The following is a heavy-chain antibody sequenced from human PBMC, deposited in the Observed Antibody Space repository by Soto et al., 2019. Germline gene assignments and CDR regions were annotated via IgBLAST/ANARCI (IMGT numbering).Heavy chain of an antibody. CDR1: DGSISGSY. Sequence: SETLSLTCTVSDGSISGSYWSWIRQPPGKGLEWIGYIHYSGSTKYNPSLKSRVTISVDTSKNQLSLKVSSVTAADTAVYYCARGYYDSSGYSNVFDPWGQGTPVTVSS. D-gene: IGHD3-22*01. J-gene: IGHJ5*02. CDR3: ARGYYDSSGYSNVFDP. V-gene: IGHV4-59*01. CDR2: IHYSGST.